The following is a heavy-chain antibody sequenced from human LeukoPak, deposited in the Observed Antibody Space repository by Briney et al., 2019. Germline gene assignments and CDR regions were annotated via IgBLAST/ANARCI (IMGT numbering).Heavy chain of an antibody. CDR1: GYTFTGYY. D-gene: IGHD3-10*01. V-gene: IGHV1-2*06. J-gene: IGHJ4*02. CDR2: INPNSGGT. CDR3: ARVGFDGSGSYYNS. Sequence: ASVKVSCKASGYTFTGYYMHWVRQAPGQGLELMGRINPNSGGTNYAQKFQGRVTMTRDTSISTAYMELSRLRSDDTAVYYCARVGFDGSGSYYNSWGQGTLVTVSS.